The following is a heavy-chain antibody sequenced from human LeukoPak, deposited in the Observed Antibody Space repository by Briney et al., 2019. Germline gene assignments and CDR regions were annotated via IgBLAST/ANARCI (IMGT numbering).Heavy chain of an antibody. D-gene: IGHD6-19*01. CDR1: GFTFSSYA. J-gene: IGHJ4*01. CDR3: ARDRDRTQWLRSFDY. CDR2: ISGSGVST. V-gene: IGHV3-23*01. Sequence: PGGSLRLSCAASGFTFSSYAMSWVRQAPGKGLEFVSAISGSGVSTYYADSVKGRFTISRDNSKNTLYLQVNSLRAEDTAVYYCARDRDRTQWLRSFDYWGHGTLVTVSS.